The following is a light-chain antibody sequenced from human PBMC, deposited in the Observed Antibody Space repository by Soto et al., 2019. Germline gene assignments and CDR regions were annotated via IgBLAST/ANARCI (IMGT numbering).Light chain of an antibody. V-gene: IGKV1-39*01. CDR3: QQSFRPHIT. CDR2: AAS. Sequence: DIQMTQSPSSLSASVGHRVTITCRASQSISSYLNWYQQKPGKAPKLLIYAASSLQSGVPSRFSGSASGTDFTLSISNLQPEDFATYYCQQSFRPHITFGQGTRLEIK. J-gene: IGKJ5*01. CDR1: QSISSY.